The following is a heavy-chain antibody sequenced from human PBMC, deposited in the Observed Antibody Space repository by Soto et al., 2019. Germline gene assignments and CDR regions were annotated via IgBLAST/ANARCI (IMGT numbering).Heavy chain of an antibody. CDR2: IKSKSDGGTT. V-gene: IGHV3-15*07. CDR1: GFTFSNAW. D-gene: IGHD3-10*01. CDR3: VTSTKDLTDHYYLHGMDV. Sequence: EVQLVESGGGLAKPGGSLRLSCAASGFTFSNAWMNWVRQGPGKGLERVGRIKSKSDGGTTDYAAPVKGRFTISRDDSRNTLYLQMSSLKTEDTALYYCVTSTKDLTDHYYLHGMDVWGQGTTVTVSS. J-gene: IGHJ6*02.